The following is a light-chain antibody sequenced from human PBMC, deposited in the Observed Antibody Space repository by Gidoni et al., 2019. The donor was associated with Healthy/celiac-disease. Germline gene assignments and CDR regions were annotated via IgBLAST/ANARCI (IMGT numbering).Light chain of an antibody. V-gene: IGKV3-20*01. CDR2: GAS. Sequence: PGEKATLSCTASTSVSSSYLVWYQQQPGQAPRLLIYGASSRATGTPDRFSGSGSGTDVTLTISRLEPEDFAVYYCQQYGSSPYTFGQGTKLEIK. CDR1: TSVSSSY. J-gene: IGKJ2*01. CDR3: QQYGSSPYT.